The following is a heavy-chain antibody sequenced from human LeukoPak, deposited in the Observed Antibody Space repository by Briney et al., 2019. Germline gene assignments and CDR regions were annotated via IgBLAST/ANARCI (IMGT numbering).Heavy chain of an antibody. D-gene: IGHD4-17*01. Sequence: ASVKDSCKASGYNFASYGISWVRQAPGQGLEWMGWININSDNTRYAQKVQGRVTMTADTSTSTAYMELTSLRSDDTAVYYCAREYSDSWDQFDYWGQGTLVTVSS. J-gene: IGHJ4*02. CDR2: ININSDNT. CDR1: GYNFASYG. V-gene: IGHV1-18*01. CDR3: AREYSDSWDQFDY.